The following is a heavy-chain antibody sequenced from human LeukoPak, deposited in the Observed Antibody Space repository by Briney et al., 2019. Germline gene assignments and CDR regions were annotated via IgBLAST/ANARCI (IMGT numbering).Heavy chain of an antibody. Sequence: GESLKISCKGSGYSFTSYWIGWVRQMPGKGLEWMGIIYPGDSDTRYSPSFQGQVTISADKSISTAYLQWSSLKASDTAMYYCARQAYYDFWSGSPGAAWLGFYYYYYMDVWGKGTTVTVSS. CDR2: IYPGDSDT. J-gene: IGHJ6*03. CDR3: ARQAYYDFWSGSPGAAWLGFYYYYYMDV. D-gene: IGHD3-3*01. V-gene: IGHV5-51*01. CDR1: GYSFTSYW.